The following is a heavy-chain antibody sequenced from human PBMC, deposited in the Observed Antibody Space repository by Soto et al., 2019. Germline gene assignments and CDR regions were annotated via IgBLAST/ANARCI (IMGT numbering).Heavy chain of an antibody. CDR3: STFAIRGVIHF. CDR1: GFTFHNAW. Sequence: EVLLVESGGGLVKPGGSLRLSCAGSGFTFHNAWMNWVRQAPGKGLEWVGRVTSRTEGATSHYAAPVKDRFIISRDDSTDTLHLQMTSLRTEDTAVYYCSTFAIRGVIHFWGQGTLVTVSS. CDR2: VTSRTEGATS. J-gene: IGHJ4*02. V-gene: IGHV3-15*01. D-gene: IGHD3-10*01.